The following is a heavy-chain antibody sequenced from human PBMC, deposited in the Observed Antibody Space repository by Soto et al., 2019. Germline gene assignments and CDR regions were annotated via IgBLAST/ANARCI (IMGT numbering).Heavy chain of an antibody. Sequence: QVQLVQSGGEVTKPGASVKVSCKSSGYTFTSYGVSWVRQAPGQGLEWLGWISVYTGNTKQAQKFQDRVTLTTDASTGTASLELRSLRSDDTAVYYCARDRCTTDRCYTHHFDVWGQGTTVTVSS. CDR1: GYTFTSYG. CDR2: ISVYTGNT. V-gene: IGHV1-18*04. J-gene: IGHJ6*02. CDR3: ARDRCTTDRCYTHHFDV. D-gene: IGHD2-8*01.